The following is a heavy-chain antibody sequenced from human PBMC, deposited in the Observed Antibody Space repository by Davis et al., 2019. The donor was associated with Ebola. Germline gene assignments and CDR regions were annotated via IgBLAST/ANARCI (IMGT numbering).Heavy chain of an antibody. D-gene: IGHD3-22*01. CDR2: IIPTLGIA. V-gene: IGHV1-69*04. Sequence: SVKVSCKASGGTFSSYAISWVRQAPGQGLEWMGRIIPTLGIANYAQKFQGRVTITADKSTSTAYMELSSLRSEDTAVYYCARSYYYDSSGYYLDYWGQGTLVTVSS. CDR1: GGTFSSYA. CDR3: ARSYYYDSSGYYLDY. J-gene: IGHJ4*02.